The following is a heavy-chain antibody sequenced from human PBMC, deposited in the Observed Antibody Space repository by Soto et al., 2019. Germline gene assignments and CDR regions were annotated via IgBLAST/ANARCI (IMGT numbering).Heavy chain of an antibody. CDR1: GGSISSSNW. J-gene: IGHJ4*02. CDR2: ISRSGGT. CDR3: ARYSSEYYFDY. V-gene: IGHV4-4*02. D-gene: IGHD6-25*01. Sequence: QVQLQESGPGLVKPSETLSLTCAVSGGSISSSNWWSWVRQPPGKGLEWIGEISRSGGTNYNPSLKRRVTISLDKSRNQFSLNLRSVTAADTAVYFCARYSSEYYFDYWGQGILVTVSS.